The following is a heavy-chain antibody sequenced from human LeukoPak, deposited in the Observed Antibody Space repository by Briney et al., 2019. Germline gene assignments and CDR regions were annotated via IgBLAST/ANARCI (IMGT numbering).Heavy chain of an antibody. CDR2: IYYSGST. Sequence: SETLSLTCTVSGGSIISSSTYYWGWIRQPPGKGLEWIGYIYYSGSTYYNPSLKSRVTISVDTSKNQFSLKLSSVTAADTAVYYCARLGAGIDAFDIWGQGTMVTVSS. J-gene: IGHJ3*02. D-gene: IGHD6-19*01. CDR1: GGSIISSSTYY. V-gene: IGHV4-31*03. CDR3: ARLGAGIDAFDI.